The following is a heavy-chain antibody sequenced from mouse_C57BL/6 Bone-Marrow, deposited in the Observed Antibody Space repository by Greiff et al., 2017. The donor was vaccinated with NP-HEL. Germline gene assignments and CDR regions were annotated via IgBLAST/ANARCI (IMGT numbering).Heavy chain of an antibody. CDR3: ARHDADGYYWYFDV. J-gene: IGHJ1*03. CDR2: ISNLAYSI. D-gene: IGHD2-3*01. V-gene: IGHV5-15*01. CDR1: GFTFSDYG. Sequence: EAQLVESGGGLVQPGGSLKLSCAASGFTFSDYGMAWVRQAPRKGPEWVAFISNLAYSIYYADTVTGRFTISRENAKNTLYVEMSSLRSEDTAMYYCARHDADGYYWYFDVWGTGTTVTVSS.